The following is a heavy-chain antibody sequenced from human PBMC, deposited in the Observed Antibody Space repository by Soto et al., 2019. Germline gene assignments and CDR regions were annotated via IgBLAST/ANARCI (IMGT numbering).Heavy chain of an antibody. CDR1: GFTFSSYG. CDR2: IWYDGSNK. Sequence: GGSLRLSCAASGFTFSSYGMYWVRQAPGKGLEWVAVIWYDGSNKYYEDSVKGRFTISRDNSKNTLYLQMNSLRAEDTAVYYCARDPCISSCPDYWGQGTLVTVSS. D-gene: IGHD6-13*01. V-gene: IGHV3-33*01. J-gene: IGHJ4*02. CDR3: ARDPCISSCPDY.